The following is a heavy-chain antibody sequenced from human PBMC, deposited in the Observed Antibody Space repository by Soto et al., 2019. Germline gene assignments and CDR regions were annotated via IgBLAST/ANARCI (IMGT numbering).Heavy chain of an antibody. CDR2: ISYDGSNK. J-gene: IGHJ6*02. CDR1: GFTFSSYA. D-gene: IGHD3-3*01. V-gene: IGHV3-30-3*01. Sequence: PGGSLRLSCAASGFTFSSYAMHWVRQAPGKGLEWVAVISYDGSNKYYADSVKGRFTISRDNSKNTLYLQMNSLRAEDTAVYYCARDLRSVTIFGVAEDYDMDVWRHGTPVTVSS. CDR3: ARDLRSVTIFGVAEDYDMDV.